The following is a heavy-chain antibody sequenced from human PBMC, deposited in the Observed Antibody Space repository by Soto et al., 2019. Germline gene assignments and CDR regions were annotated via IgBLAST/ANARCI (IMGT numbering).Heavy chain of an antibody. CDR1: GFTFSDYA. D-gene: IGHD6-19*01. CDR3: GTGARKWLGTSGFNS. V-gene: IGHV3-30*03. CDR2: VSHDGRNT. Sequence: VQLVESGGGVVQPGRSLRLSCAASGFTFSDYAMHWVRQAPGKGLEWVAVVSHDGRNTHYADSVKGRFTISRDSSKNCFFIEMTTWRAADTAVYSCGTGARKWLGTSGFNSWGQGGLVTVSS. J-gene: IGHJ4*02.